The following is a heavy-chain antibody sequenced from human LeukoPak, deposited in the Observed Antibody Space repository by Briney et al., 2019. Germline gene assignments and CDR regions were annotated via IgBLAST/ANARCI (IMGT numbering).Heavy chain of an antibody. CDR2: IRSKAYGGTT. D-gene: IGHD3-9*01. CDR3: TRTPRSTSRYFDWLFSTPYYFDY. V-gene: IGHV3-49*04. Sequence: GGSLRLSCTASGFTFGDYAMSWVRQAPGKGLEWVGFIRSKAYGGTTEYAASVKGRFTISRDDSKSIVYLQMNSLKTEDTAVYYCTRTPRSTSRYFDWLFSTPYYFDYWGQGTLVTVSS. J-gene: IGHJ4*02. CDR1: GFTFGDYA.